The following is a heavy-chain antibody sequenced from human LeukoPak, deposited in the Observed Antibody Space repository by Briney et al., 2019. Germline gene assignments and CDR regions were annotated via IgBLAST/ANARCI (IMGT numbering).Heavy chain of an antibody. V-gene: IGHV4-4*07. CDR2: FYTSGTP. CDR1: GGSISSYY. J-gene: IGHJ4*02. D-gene: IGHD2-21*01. CDR3: ARGGIPDY. Sequence: PSETLSLTCTVSGGSISSYYWNWIRQPAGKGLEWIGRFYTSGTPTYNPSLKSRVTISKDTSRNQFSLKLSSVTAADTAVYYCARGGIPDYWGQGILVTVSS.